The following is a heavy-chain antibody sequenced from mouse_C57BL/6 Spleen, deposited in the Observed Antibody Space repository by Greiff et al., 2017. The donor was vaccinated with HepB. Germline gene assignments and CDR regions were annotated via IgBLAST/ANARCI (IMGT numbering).Heavy chain of an antibody. Sequence: QVQLKQPGAELVMPGASVKLSCKASGYTFTSYWMHWVKRRPGQGLEWIGEIDPSDSYTNYNQKFKGKSTLTVDKSSSTAYMQLSSLTSEDSAVYYCAIDYGGGYAMDYWGQGTSVTVSS. CDR3: AIDYGGGYAMDY. D-gene: IGHD1-1*01. J-gene: IGHJ4*01. CDR2: IDPSDSYT. CDR1: GYTFTSYW. V-gene: IGHV1-69*01.